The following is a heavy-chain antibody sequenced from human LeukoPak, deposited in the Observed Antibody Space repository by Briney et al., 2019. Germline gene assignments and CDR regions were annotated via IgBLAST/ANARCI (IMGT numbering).Heavy chain of an antibody. J-gene: IGHJ4*02. V-gene: IGHV4-59*12. CDR3: AREILGGFNPGAY. CDR1: LDSTTSNF. CDR2: IHRSGSP. Sequence: SETLSLSCTVSLDSTTSNFWSWVRQRPGKGLEWIGDIHRSGSPNYNPSLQSRVTISIDRSRNQIVLELSSVTAADTAVYYCAREILGGFNPGAYWGQGILVTVSS. D-gene: IGHD1-14*01.